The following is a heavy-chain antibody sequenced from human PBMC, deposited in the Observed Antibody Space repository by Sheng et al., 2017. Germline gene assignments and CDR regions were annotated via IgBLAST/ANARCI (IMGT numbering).Heavy chain of an antibody. CDR3: ARDKAVEMATIDAFDI. Sequence: QVQLVESGGGVVQPGRSLRLSCAASGFTFSSYGMHWVRQAPGKGLEWVAVIWYDGSNKYYADSVKGRFTISRDNSKNTLYLQMNSLRAEDTAVYYCARDKAVEMATIDAFDIWGQGTMVTVSS. V-gene: IGHV3-33*01. J-gene: IGHJ3*02. CDR2: IWYDGSNK. CDR1: GFTFSSYG. D-gene: IGHD5-12*01.